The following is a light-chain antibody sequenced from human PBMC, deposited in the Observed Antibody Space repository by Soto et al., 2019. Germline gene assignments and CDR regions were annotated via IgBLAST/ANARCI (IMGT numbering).Light chain of an antibody. Sequence: QSVLTQPASVSGSPGQSITISCTGTSSDVGGYNYVSWYQQHPDKAPKRMIYEVTNRPAGVSFRFAGSKSGNTASLTISGLQPEDEADSYCSAYTSTSTLYVVGTGTKGTGL. CDR1: SSDVGGYNY. V-gene: IGLV2-14*01. CDR3: SAYTSTSTLYV. CDR2: EVT. J-gene: IGLJ1*01.